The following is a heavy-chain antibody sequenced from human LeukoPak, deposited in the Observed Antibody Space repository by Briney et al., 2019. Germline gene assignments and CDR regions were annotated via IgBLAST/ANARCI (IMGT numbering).Heavy chain of an antibody. J-gene: IGHJ6*03. CDR2: IKQDGSEK. D-gene: IGHD2-2*01. CDR3: ARAGCSSTSCYFHYYYYMDV. V-gene: IGHV3-7*01. Sequence: GGSLRLSCAASGFTFSSYWMSWVRQAPGKGLEWVANIKQDGSEKYYVDSVKGRFTISRDNAKNSLYLQMNSLRAEDTAVYYCARAGCSSTSCYFHYYYYMDVWGKGTTVTVSS. CDR1: GFTFSSYW.